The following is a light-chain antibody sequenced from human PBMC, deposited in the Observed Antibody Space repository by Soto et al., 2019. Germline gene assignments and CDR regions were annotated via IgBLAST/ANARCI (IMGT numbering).Light chain of an antibody. CDR1: SGSIASDY. Sequence: NFMLTQPQSVSESPGKTVTISCTRSSGSIASDYVHWYQQRPGSAPTTLIYDNNLRPSGVPDRFSGSIDSSSNSASLTISGLKTEDDADYYCQSYDDPKIFGGGTKVTVL. J-gene: IGLJ2*01. CDR2: DNN. CDR3: QSYDDPKI. V-gene: IGLV6-57*04.